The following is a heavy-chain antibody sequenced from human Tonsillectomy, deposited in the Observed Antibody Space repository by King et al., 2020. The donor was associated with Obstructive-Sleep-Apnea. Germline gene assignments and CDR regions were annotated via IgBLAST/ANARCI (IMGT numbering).Heavy chain of an antibody. CDR2: IYYSGST. V-gene: IGHV4-39*07. J-gene: IGHJ4*02. CDR3: ARAPGYSNSPAPLDY. CDR1: GGSISSSGYY. Sequence: QLPESGPGLVKPSETLSLTCTVSGGSISSSGYYWGWIRQPPGKGLEWIGSIYYSGSTYFNPSLKSRGTISVDTSKNQFSLKLSSVTAADTAVYYCARAPGYSNSPAPLDYWGQGTLVTVSS. D-gene: IGHD6-13*01.